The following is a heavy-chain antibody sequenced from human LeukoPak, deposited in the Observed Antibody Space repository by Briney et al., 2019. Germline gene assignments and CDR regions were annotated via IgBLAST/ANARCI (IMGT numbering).Heavy chain of an antibody. CDR1: GYTFTSYG. CDR2: ISAYNGNT. CDR3: ARDHEGYGYSSFDP. J-gene: IGHJ5*02. D-gene: IGHD5-18*01. Sequence: GASVKVSCKASGYTFTSYGISWVRQAPGQGLEWMGWISAYNGNTNYAQKLQGRVTMTTDTSTSTAYMELRSLRSDDTAVYYCARDHEGYGYSSFDPWGQGTLVTVSS. V-gene: IGHV1-18*01.